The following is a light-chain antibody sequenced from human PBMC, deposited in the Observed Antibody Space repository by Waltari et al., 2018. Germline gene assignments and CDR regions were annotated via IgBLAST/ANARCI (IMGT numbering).Light chain of an antibody. CDR3: TSYTSTNTVI. J-gene: IGLJ2*01. CDR1: SGDIGGYHY. CDR2: DVT. V-gene: IGLV2-14*03. Sequence: QSALTQPASVSGSPGQSITISCTGTSGDIGGYHYVSWYQQHPGKAPKLMISDVTRWPSGVSNRFSGSKSGNTASLTISGLQAEDEADYYCTSYTSTNTVIFGGGTKVTV.